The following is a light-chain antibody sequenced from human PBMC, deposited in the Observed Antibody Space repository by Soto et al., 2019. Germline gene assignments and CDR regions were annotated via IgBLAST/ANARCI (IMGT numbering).Light chain of an antibody. CDR3: LLSDGEPVV. V-gene: IGLV7-46*01. Sequence: QAVVTQEPSLTVSPGGTVTLTCGSSPGPVTNTHYPYWFQQKPGQAPRTLIYDTNNRHSWTPARFSGSLLGGKAVLTLSNAQPEDEADYYCLLSDGEPVVFGGGTKLTVL. CDR1: PGPVTNTHY. J-gene: IGLJ2*01. CDR2: DTN.